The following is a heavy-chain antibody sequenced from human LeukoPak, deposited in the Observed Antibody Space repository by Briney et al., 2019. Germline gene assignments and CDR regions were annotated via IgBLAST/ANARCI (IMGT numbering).Heavy chain of an antibody. J-gene: IGHJ4*02. V-gene: IGHV3-9*01. CDR1: GFTFENYA. CDR2: ISWRSNNI. Sequence: PGRSLRLSCVASGFTFENYAMFWVRQGPGKGLEWVSRISWRSNNIDYADSVQGRFTVSRDNAKNSLYLQMNSLRAEDTALYYCAKDGRDGYNYKYFDSWDQGTLVTVSS. CDR3: AKDGRDGYNYKYFDS. D-gene: IGHD5-24*01.